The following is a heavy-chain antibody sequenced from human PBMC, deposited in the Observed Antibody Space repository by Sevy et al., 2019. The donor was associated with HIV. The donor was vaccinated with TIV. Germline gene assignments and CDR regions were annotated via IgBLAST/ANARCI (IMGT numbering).Heavy chain of an antibody. CDR3: AGENAWGRGYS. Sequence: SETLSLTCTVSGGSITSLYWNWIRQPPGKGLEWIAYIYYNGHIHYNPSLKSRVTLSLDTSKNQFSLRLCSVTAADTAMYYCAGENAWGRGYSWGQGTLVTVSS. CDR1: GGSITSLY. V-gene: IGHV4-59*11. D-gene: IGHD1-26*01. CDR2: IYYNGHI. J-gene: IGHJ4*02.